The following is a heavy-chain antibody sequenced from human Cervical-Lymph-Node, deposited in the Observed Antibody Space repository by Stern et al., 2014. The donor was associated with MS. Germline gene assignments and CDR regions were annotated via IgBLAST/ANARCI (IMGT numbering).Heavy chain of an antibody. D-gene: IGHD3-9*01. CDR3: ARGARGASSGVYFDS. CDR1: GGTFSTYT. V-gene: IGHV1-69*01. J-gene: IGHJ4*02. Sequence: QVQLGQSGAEVKKPGSSVKVSCKASGGTFSTYTISWVRQAPGQGLEWMGGIIPMFGAADYAQKFQGRVTITADESTRTGYMELSSLTSEDTAVYYCARGARGASSGVYFDSWGQGTLVAVSS. CDR2: IIPMFGAA.